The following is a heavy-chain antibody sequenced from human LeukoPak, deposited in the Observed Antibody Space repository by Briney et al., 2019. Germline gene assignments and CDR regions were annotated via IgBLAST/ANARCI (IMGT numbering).Heavy chain of an antibody. CDR1: GFTFSRSA. Sequence: GGSLRLSCAASGFTFSRSAMTWVRQAPGKGLEWVSVIYSGGSTYYADSVKGRFTISRDNSKNTLYLQMNSLRAEDTAVYYCARDLRRATTGGFYFDYWGQGTLVTVSS. CDR2: IYSGGST. CDR3: ARDLRRATTGGFYFDY. J-gene: IGHJ4*02. D-gene: IGHD4-17*01. V-gene: IGHV3-53*01.